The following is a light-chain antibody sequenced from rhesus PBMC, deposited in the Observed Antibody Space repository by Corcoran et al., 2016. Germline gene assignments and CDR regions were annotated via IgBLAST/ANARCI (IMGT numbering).Light chain of an antibody. CDR2: GAS. Sequence: QVILTQSPATLSLSPGERATLSCRASPSVSSYLAWYQQQPGQAPRLLIYGASSRATGIPDRVRGSGSGTDFTLTISSLEREDVGVYHCYQHSSGLTFGGGTKVEIK. CDR1: PSVSSY. J-gene: IGKJ4*01. V-gene: IGKV3-10*01. CDR3: YQHSSGLT.